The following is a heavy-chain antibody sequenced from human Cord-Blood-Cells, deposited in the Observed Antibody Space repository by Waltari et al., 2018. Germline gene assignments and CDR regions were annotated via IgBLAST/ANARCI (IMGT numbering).Heavy chain of an antibody. CDR2: IYYSVST. CDR1: GGSVSSGSYY. D-gene: IGHD2-2*02. CDR3: ARDGLPKYGQQLLYSNY. V-gene: IGHV4-61*01. J-gene: IGHJ4*02. Sequence: QVQLQESGPGLVKPSETLSLTCTVSGGSVSSGSYYWSWIRQPTGKGLEWIGYIYYSVSTTYNPSHKRRITISVDTSKNQFSLKLSSVTAADTAVYYCARDGLPKYGQQLLYSNYWGQGTLVTVSS.